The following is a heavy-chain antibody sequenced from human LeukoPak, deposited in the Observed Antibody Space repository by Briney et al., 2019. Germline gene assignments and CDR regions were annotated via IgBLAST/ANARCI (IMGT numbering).Heavy chain of an antibody. J-gene: IGHJ4*02. CDR2: IYTSGST. D-gene: IGHD6-13*01. CDR1: GGSISGYY. Sequence: SETPSLTCTVSGGSISGYYWSWIRQPAGKGLEWIGRIYTSGSTNYNPSLKSRVTMSVDTSKNQFSLKLSSVTAADTAVYYCAMGIAAAGIDYWGQGTLVTVSS. CDR3: AMGIAAAGIDY. V-gene: IGHV4-4*07.